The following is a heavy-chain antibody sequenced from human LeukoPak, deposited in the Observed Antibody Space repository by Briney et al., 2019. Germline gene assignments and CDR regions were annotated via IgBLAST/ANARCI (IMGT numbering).Heavy chain of an antibody. CDR1: GYTFSSYV. D-gene: IGHD3-22*01. CDR3: AKVGPGYDRSGYYDN. Sequence: GGSLRLSCAASGYTFSSYVMTWVRQAPGRGLEWVSGISGSAGNTYYADSVKGRFTISRDNSKNTLDLQMNSLRAEDTAEYYCAKVGPGYDRSGYYDNWGQGTLVTVSS. V-gene: IGHV3-23*01. CDR2: ISGSAGNT. J-gene: IGHJ4*02.